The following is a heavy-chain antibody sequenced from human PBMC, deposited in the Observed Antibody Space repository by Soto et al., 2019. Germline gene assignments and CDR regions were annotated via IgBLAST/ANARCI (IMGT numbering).Heavy chain of an antibody. CDR1: GGTFSSYA. Sequence: SVKVSCKASGGTFSSYAISWVRQAPGQGLEWTGGIIPIFGTANYAQKFQGRVTITADESTSTAYMELSSLRSEDTAVYYCARGLSGASAYFDYWGQGTLVTVSS. D-gene: IGHD3-10*01. J-gene: IGHJ4*02. CDR2: IIPIFGTA. V-gene: IGHV1-69*13. CDR3: ARGLSGASAYFDY.